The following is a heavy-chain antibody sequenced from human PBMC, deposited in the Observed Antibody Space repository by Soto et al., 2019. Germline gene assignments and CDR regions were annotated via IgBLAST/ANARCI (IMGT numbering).Heavy chain of an antibody. Sequence: EVQLVQSGAEVKKPGESLRISCKGSGYSFTSYWNSWVRQMPGKGLELMGRIDPSDAYTNYSPSFQGHVTISAHKSISTAYLQWSSLKASDTAMYYCARLQAAAGDNDLTFDYWGQGTLVTVSS. D-gene: IGHD6-13*01. CDR1: GYSFTSYW. V-gene: IGHV5-10-1*01. CDR2: IDPSDAYT. J-gene: IGHJ4*02. CDR3: ARLQAAAGDNDLTFDY.